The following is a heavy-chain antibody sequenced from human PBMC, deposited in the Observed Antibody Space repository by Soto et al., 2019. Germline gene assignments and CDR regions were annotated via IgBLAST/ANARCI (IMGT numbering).Heavy chain of an antibody. CDR1: GFTFSSYG. J-gene: IGHJ6*02. CDR2: ISYDGSNK. D-gene: IGHD6-13*01. Sequence: GGSLRLSCAASGFTFSSYGMHWVRQAPGKGLEWVAVISYDGSNKYYADSVKGRFTISRDNSKNTLYLQMNSLRAEDTAVYYCAKDQYSSSWYVYYYYYGMDVWGQGTTVTVSS. CDR3: AKDQYSSSWYVYYYYYGMDV. V-gene: IGHV3-30*18.